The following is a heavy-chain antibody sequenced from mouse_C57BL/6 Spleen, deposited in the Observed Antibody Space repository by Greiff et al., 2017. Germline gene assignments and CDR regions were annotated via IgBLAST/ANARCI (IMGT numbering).Heavy chain of an antibody. CDR3: ARGNYGSRYYFDY. CDR2: ISYDGSN. CDR1: GYSITSGYY. J-gene: IGHJ2*01. D-gene: IGHD1-1*01. Sequence: ESGPGLVKPSQSLSLTCSVSGYSITSGYYWNWIRQFPGNKLEWMGYISYDGSNNYNPSLKNRISITRDTSKNQFFLKLNSVTTEDSARYYCARGNYGSRYYFDYWGQGTTLTVSS. V-gene: IGHV3-6*01.